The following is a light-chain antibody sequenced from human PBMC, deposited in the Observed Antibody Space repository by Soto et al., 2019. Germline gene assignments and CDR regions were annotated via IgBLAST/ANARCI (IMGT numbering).Light chain of an antibody. V-gene: IGLV2-8*01. CDR2: EVS. Sequence: QSVLTQPPSASGSLGQSVTISCTGSISDVGGYNFVSWFQQHPGKAPKLMIYEVSKRPSGVPDRFSGSKSGNTASLAVSGLQAEDEADYYCHSYADTHKFVFGTGTKVTVL. CDR3: HSYADTHKFV. CDR1: ISDVGGYNF. J-gene: IGLJ1*01.